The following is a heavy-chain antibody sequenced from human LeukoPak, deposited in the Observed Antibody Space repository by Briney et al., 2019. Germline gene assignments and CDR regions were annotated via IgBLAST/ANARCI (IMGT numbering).Heavy chain of an antibody. J-gene: IGHJ4*02. Sequence: GGSLRLSCAASGFTFSSYGMHWVRQAPGKGLEWVAVISYDGSNKYYADSVKGRFTISRDNSKNTLYLQMNSLRAEDTAVYYCARWAVAGADYWGQGTLVTVSS. D-gene: IGHD6-19*01. CDR2: ISYDGSNK. CDR3: ARWAVAGADY. V-gene: IGHV3-30*19. CDR1: GFTFSSYG.